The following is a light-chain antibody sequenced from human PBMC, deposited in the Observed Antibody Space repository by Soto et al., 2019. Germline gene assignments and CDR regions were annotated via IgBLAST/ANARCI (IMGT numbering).Light chain of an antibody. CDR1: QSVNSR. CDR2: GAS. J-gene: IGKJ5*01. V-gene: IGKV3D-15*01. Sequence: EIVLTQSQGTLALCPGERATLSCLASQSVNSRLAWYQHKPGQAPRLLIYGASSRATGIPDRFSGSGSGTEFTLTISSLQPEDFATYYCQQFNSYPITFGQGTRLEIK. CDR3: QQFNSYPIT.